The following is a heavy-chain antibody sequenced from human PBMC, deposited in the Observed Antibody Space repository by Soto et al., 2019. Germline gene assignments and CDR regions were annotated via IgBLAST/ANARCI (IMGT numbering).Heavy chain of an antibody. Sequence: EVQLVESGGGLVQPGRSLRLSCTASGFTFGDYAMSWFRQAPGKGLEWVGFIRSKAYGGTTEYAASVKGRFTITRDDSNSIAYLQMNSLKTEDTAVYYCTRDTGWRAPIDDCADYWGQGTLVTVSS. CDR2: IRSKAYGGTT. CDR3: TRDTGWRAPIDDCADY. J-gene: IGHJ4*02. D-gene: IGHD2-21*02. V-gene: IGHV3-49*03. CDR1: GFTFGDYA.